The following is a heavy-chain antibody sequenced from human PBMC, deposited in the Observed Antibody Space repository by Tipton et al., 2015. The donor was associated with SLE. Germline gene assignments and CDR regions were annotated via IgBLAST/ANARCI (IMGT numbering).Heavy chain of an antibody. V-gene: IGHV3-23*01. CDR2: ISDSGGST. J-gene: IGHJ4*02. D-gene: IGHD6-13*01. CDR1: GFIFSSYS. Sequence: SLRLSCIASGFIFSSYSMSWVRQAPGKGLEWVSSISDSGGSTYSAGFVEGRFTISRDNSKNTLYLQMNSLRAEDTAVYYCAKEYSSSWYSFDYWGQGTLVTVSS. CDR3: AKEYSSSWYSFDY.